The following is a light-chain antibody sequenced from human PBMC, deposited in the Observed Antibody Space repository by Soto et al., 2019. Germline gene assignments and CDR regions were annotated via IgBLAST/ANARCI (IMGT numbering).Light chain of an antibody. CDR2: DVS. V-gene: IGLV2-14*01. CDR3: SSYTSTRTHVI. Sequence: QSALTQPASVSGSPGQSITISCTATASDVGDYNYVSWFQRYPGKAPKLMIYDVSNRPSGASNRFSGSKSGNTASLTISGLQAEDEADYYCSSYTSTRTHVIFGGGTKLTVL. J-gene: IGLJ2*01. CDR1: ASDVGDYNY.